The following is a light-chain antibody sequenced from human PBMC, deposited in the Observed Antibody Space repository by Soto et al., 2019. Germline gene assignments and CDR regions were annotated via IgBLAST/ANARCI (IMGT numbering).Light chain of an antibody. Sequence: EVVMTQSPATRSVSPGERATLSCRASQSVSINLAWYQQKPGQAPRLLIFGASTRATGIPARFSGSGSGTEFTLTISSLQSEDFAVYYCHQYNNWPPWTFGQGTKVEIK. J-gene: IGKJ1*01. CDR3: HQYNNWPPWT. CDR2: GAS. CDR1: QSVSIN. V-gene: IGKV3-15*01.